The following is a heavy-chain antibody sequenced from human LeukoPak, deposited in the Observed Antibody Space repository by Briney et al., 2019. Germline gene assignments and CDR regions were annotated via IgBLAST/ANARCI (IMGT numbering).Heavy chain of an antibody. J-gene: IGHJ3*02. CDR2: IYSGGST. V-gene: IGHV3-53*01. Sequence: GGSLRLSCAASGFTVSSNYMSWVRQAPGKGLEWVPVIYSGGSTYYADSVKGRCTISRDNSKNTLYLQRNSLRAEDTAVYYCSSDSGGLSDAFDIWGQGTMVTVSS. CDR3: SSDSGGLSDAFDI. CDR1: GFTVSSNY. D-gene: IGHD1-26*01.